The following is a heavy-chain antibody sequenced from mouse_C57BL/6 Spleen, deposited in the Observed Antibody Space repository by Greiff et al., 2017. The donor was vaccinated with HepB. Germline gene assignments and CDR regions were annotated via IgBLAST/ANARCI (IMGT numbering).Heavy chain of an antibody. CDR1: GYTFTSYW. Sequence: QVQLKQSGAELVKPGASVKMSCKASGYTFTSYWITWVKQRPGQGLEWIGDIYPGSGSTNYNEKFKSKATLTVDTSSSTAYMQLSSLTSEDSAVYYCARSGYYYGSRSYFDVWGTGTTVTVSS. CDR3: ARSGYYYGSRSYFDV. CDR2: IYPGSGST. D-gene: IGHD1-1*01. V-gene: IGHV1-55*01. J-gene: IGHJ1*03.